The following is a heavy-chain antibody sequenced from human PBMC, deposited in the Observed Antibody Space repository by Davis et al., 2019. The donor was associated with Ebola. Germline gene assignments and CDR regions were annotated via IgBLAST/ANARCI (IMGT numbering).Heavy chain of an antibody. CDR2: ITASGGST. J-gene: IGHJ4*02. V-gene: IGHV3-23*01. D-gene: IGHD6-13*01. CDR1: GFTFSSYA. CDR3: AKDRFAAAAGTGVFDY. Sequence: GESLKISCAASGFTFSSYAMSWVRQAPGKGLEWVSVITASGGSTYYADSMKGRFTISRDNSKNTQYLQMNSLRAEDTAVYYCAKDRFAAAAGTGVFDYWGQGTLVTVSS.